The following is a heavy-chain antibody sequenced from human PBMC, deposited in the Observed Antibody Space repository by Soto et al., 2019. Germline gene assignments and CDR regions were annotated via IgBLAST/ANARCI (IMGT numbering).Heavy chain of an antibody. CDR1: GYTFTSYY. J-gene: IGHJ6*02. V-gene: IGHV1-46*01. Sequence: ASVKVSCKASGYTFTSYYMHWVRQAPGQGLEWMGIINPSGGSTSYAQKFQGRVTMTRDTSTSTVYMELSSLRSEDTAVYYCARDIAVAYSSRQYYYYGMDVWGQGTTVPVSS. CDR3: ARDIAVAYSSRQYYYYGMDV. CDR2: INPSGGST. D-gene: IGHD6-13*01.